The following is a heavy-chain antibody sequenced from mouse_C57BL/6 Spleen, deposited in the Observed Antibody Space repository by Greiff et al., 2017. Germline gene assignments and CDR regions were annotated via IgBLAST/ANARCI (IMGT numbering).Heavy chain of an antibody. D-gene: IGHD2-2*01. Sequence: QVTLKVCGPGILQSSQTLSLTCSFSGFSLSTSGMGVSWIRQPSGKGLEWLAHIYWDDDKRYNPSLKSRLTISKDTSRNQVFLKITSVDTADTATYYCARYGYDLYYAMDYWGQGTSVTVSS. CDR3: ARYGYDLYYAMDY. V-gene: IGHV8-12*01. CDR1: GFSLSTSGMG. CDR2: IYWDDDK. J-gene: IGHJ4*01.